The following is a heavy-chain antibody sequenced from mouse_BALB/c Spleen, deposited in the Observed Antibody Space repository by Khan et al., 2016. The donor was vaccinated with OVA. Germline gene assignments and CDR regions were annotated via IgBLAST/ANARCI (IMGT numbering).Heavy chain of an antibody. CDR1: GYTFTSYT. D-gene: IGHD2-14*01. V-gene: IGHV1-4*01. CDR3: VRDGAYHRNAGSFAY. J-gene: IGHJ3*01. CDR2: INPSNGYT. Sequence: QVQLKQSGAELARPGASVKMSCKASGYTFTSYTIHWIKKRPGQGLEWIGYINPSNGYTNYNQKFKDKATLTTDKSSTTAYLQLSSLTSDDSAVYDCVRDGAYHRNAGSFAYWGQGTLVTVSA.